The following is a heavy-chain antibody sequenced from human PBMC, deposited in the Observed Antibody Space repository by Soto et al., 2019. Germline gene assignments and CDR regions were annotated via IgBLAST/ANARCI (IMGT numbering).Heavy chain of an antibody. V-gene: IGHV5-10-1*01. CDR3: ARHFSDSNWFDP. D-gene: IGHD2-21*02. J-gene: IGHJ5*02. Sequence: ASLKISCKGCGYSFTSYWISWVRQMPGKGLEWMGRIDPSDSYTNYSPSFQGHVTISADKSISTAYLQWSSLKASDTAMYYCARHFSDSNWFDPWGQGTLVTGSS. CDR1: GYSFTSYW. CDR2: IDPSDSYT.